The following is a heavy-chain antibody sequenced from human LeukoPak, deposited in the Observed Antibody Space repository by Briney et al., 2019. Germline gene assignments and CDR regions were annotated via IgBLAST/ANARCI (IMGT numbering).Heavy chain of an antibody. V-gene: IGHV1-2*02. Sequence: GASVRVSFAASGYTFTGYYMHRVRQAPGQGLEWMGWINPNSGGTNYAQKFQGRVTMTRDTSISTAYMELSRLRSDDTAVYYCARHPGKVTNDWYFDLSGHGTLVTVSS. CDR3: ARHPGKVTNDWYFDL. J-gene: IGHJ2*01. CDR1: GYTFTGYY. D-gene: IGHD4-23*01. CDR2: INPNSGGT.